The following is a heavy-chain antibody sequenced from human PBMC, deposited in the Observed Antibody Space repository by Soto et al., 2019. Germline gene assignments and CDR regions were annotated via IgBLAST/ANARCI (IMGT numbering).Heavy chain of an antibody. CDR3: AKSFYG. CDR2: ISYDGSNK. Sequence: PGGSLRLSCAASGFTFSSYGMHWVRQAPGKGLEWVAVISYDGSNKYYADSVKGRFTISRDNSKNTLYLQMNSLRAEDTAVYYCAKSFYGWGQGTLVTVSS. J-gene: IGHJ4*02. CDR1: GFTFSSYG. D-gene: IGHD3-10*01. V-gene: IGHV3-30*18.